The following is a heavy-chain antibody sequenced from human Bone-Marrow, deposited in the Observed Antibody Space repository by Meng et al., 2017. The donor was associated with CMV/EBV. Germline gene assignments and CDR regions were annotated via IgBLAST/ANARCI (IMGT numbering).Heavy chain of an antibody. J-gene: IGHJ6*02. D-gene: IGHD2-2*01. Sequence: GESLKTSCAFSEFTVSNFYMSWVRQAPGKGLEWVSGTHGGGTTYYADSVQGRFIIPRDDSKNTVFLQTHSLRVEDTAVYYCAGGPGIPNVMDVWGQGTTVTVSS. CDR2: THGGGTT. CDR1: EFTVSNFY. V-gene: IGHV3-53*01. CDR3: AGGPGIPNVMDV.